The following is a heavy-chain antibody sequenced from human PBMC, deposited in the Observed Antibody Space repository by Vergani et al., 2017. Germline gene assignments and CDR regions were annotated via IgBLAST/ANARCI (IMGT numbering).Heavy chain of an antibody. CDR3: ARDGSSYDPRFDY. CDR2: INPKTGDT. V-gene: IGHV1-2*02. J-gene: IGHJ4*02. Sequence: QVQLVQSGAEVRKPGASVTVSCKTSEYSFIGYYIHRVRQAPGQGLEWMGRINPKTGDTIYAQNFQDRVSMTREKSITTAYMELRRLRSDDSAVYYCARDGSSYDPRFDYWGQGALVTVSS. D-gene: IGHD1-26*01. CDR1: EYSFIGYY.